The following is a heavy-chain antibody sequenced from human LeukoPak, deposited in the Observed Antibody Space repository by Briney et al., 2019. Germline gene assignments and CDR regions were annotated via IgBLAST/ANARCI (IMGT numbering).Heavy chain of an antibody. Sequence: ASVKVSCKASGYTFTSYYMHWVRQAPGQGLEWMGLINPTGGSTGYAQKFQGRVTMTRDMSTSTVYMELSSLRSEDTAVYYCAREKAGYDSSGYYLNGFDPWGQGTLVTVSS. J-gene: IGHJ5*02. CDR2: INPTGGST. V-gene: IGHV1-46*01. CDR1: GYTFTSYY. D-gene: IGHD3-22*01. CDR3: AREKAGYDSSGYYLNGFDP.